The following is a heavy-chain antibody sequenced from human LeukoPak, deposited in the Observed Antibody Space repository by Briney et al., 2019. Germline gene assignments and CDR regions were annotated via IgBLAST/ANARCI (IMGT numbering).Heavy chain of an antibody. D-gene: IGHD1-26*01. Sequence: SETLSLTCTVSGGSISSYYSSWIRQPPGKGLEWIGYIYYSGSTNYNPSLKSRVTISVDTSKNQFSLKLSSVTAADTAVYYCARNLVGASDYYYYMDVWGKGTTVTVSS. J-gene: IGHJ6*03. CDR3: ARNLVGASDYYYYMDV. CDR1: GGSISSYY. CDR2: IYYSGST. V-gene: IGHV4-59*01.